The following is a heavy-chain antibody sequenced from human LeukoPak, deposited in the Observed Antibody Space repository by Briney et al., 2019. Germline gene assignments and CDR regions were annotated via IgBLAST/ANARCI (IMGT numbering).Heavy chain of an antibody. CDR1: GGSIGNYY. V-gene: IGHV4-4*07. J-gene: IGHJ4*02. CDR3: ARRHPYYYGSGTYSRED. CDR2: ISTSGTT. D-gene: IGHD3-10*01. Sequence: SETLSLTCTVSGGSIGNYYWNWIRQPAGKGLEWIGRISTSGTTNYHPSLKSRVPLSLDTSKNQFSLNLRSVTAADTAIYFCARRHPYYYGSGTYSREDWGQGTLVTVSS.